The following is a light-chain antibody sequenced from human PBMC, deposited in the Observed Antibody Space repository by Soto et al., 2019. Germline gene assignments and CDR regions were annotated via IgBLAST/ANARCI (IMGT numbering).Light chain of an antibody. CDR1: RDISNY. CDR3: SPNDKLPPLT. V-gene: IGKV1-33*01. CDR2: DAS. J-gene: IGKJ4*01. Sequence: DFQITQSPSSLSASVGDRVTITSQASRDISNYLNWYQQKPGKVPKLLIYDASKLETGVPSRFGGIGSGTNFTFTIRNLQPEDIAASYCSPNDKLPPLTFVG.